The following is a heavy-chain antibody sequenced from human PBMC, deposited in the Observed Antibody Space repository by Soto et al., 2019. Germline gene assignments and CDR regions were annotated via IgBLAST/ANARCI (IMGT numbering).Heavy chain of an antibody. CDR1: GFTVTSNY. Sequence: GGSLRLSCAASGFTVTSNYMNWVRQPPGKGLEWVSIIYSSGATYYADSVKGRFTISRDKSKNTLYLQMRNLRAEETAIYYCARVDTYDYYYAMDVWGQXTTVTVSS. CDR2: IYSSGAT. CDR3: ARVDTYDYYYAMDV. J-gene: IGHJ6*02. V-gene: IGHV3-53*01. D-gene: IGHD5-18*01.